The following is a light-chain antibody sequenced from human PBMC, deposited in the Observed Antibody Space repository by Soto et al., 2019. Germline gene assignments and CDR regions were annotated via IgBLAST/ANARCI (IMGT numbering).Light chain of an antibody. CDR1: QSVSTY. CDR3: QQNYNIPRT. J-gene: IGKJ1*01. V-gene: IGKV1-39*01. Sequence: DIQMTQSPPSLSASVGDRVTITCRASQSVSTYLNWYQQKPGKAPKLLISSASSLQSGVPSRFSGNASGTDFTLTISSLQPVDFATYYCQQNYNIPRTFGQGTKVELK. CDR2: SAS.